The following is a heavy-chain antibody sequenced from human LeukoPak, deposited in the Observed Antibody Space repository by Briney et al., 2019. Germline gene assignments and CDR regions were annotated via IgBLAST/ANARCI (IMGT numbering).Heavy chain of an antibody. V-gene: IGHV1-8*03. CDR1: GYTFTSYD. J-gene: IGHJ4*02. Sequence: GESLKISCKGSGYTFTSYDINWVRQATGQGLEWMGWMNPNSGNTGYAQKFQGRVTITRNTSISTAYMELSSLRSEDTAVYYCARGLRRSADYWGQGTLVTVSS. CDR2: MNPNSGNT. D-gene: IGHD1-14*01. CDR3: ARGLRRSADY.